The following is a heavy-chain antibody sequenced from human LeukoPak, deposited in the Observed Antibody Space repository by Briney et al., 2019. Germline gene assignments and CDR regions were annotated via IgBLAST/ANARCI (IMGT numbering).Heavy chain of an antibody. V-gene: IGHV3-30*04. CDR2: ISYDGSNK. CDR1: GFTFSSYA. D-gene: IGHD5-12*01. J-gene: IGHJ4*02. Sequence: GGSLRLSCAASGFTFSSYAMHWVRQAPGKGLEWVAVISYDGSNKYYADSVKGRFTISRDNSKNTLYLQMNSLRAGDTAVYYCARAKGYSGYDLLALDYWGQGTLVTVSS. CDR3: ARAKGYSGYDLLALDY.